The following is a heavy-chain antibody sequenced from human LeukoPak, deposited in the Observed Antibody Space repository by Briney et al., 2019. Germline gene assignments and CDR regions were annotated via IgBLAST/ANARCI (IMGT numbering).Heavy chain of an antibody. CDR3: AKGLKTAVGPYKGYHYYMDV. CDR2: INDRGIAT. J-gene: IGHJ6*03. Sequence: PGGSLRLSCAASGFTFSNYAMSWVRQAPGKGLEWVSTINDRGIATYYADSVKGRFTISRDNSKNTLSLQVSSLRAEDTAIYYCAKGLKTAVGPYKGYHYYMDVWGKGPRSPSP. V-gene: IGHV3-23*01. CDR1: GFTFSNYA. D-gene: IGHD5-18*01.